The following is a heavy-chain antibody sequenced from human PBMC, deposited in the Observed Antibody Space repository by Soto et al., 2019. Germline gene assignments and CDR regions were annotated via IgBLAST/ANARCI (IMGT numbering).Heavy chain of an antibody. CDR2: ISGNSGNT. V-gene: IGHV3-23*01. CDR1: GFGVNTYA. D-gene: IGHD5-12*01. Sequence: GGYLRLSCTASGFGVNTYAISCVRKAPGKGLEWVSVISGNSGNTEYADSVKGRFTISRDNAKNTLYLQMNSLRAEDTAVFYCATADGYHSVGNPLDISAQGPILTLSS. CDR3: ATADGYHSVGNPLDI. J-gene: IGHJ3*02.